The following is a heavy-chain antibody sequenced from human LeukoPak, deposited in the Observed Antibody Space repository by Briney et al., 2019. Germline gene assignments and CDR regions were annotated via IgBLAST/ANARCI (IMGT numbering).Heavy chain of an antibody. CDR2: INPNSGGT. CDR3: ARAPPDTAKPDY. D-gene: IGHD5-18*01. Sequence: ASVEVSCKASGYTFTGYYMHWVRQAPGQGLEWMGWINPNSGGTNYAQKFQGRVTMTRDTSISTAYMELSRLRSDDTAVYYCARAPPDTAKPDYWGQGTLVTVSS. J-gene: IGHJ4*02. CDR1: GYTFTGYY. V-gene: IGHV1-2*02.